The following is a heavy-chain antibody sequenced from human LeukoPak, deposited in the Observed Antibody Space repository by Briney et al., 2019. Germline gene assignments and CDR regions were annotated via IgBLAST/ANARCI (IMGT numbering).Heavy chain of an antibody. CDR1: GLSFSSYG. CDR3: AREVKLLYYFDY. V-gene: IGHV3-23*01. J-gene: IGHJ4*02. D-gene: IGHD1-26*01. Sequence: AGGSLRLSCTGSGLSFSSYGMSWVRQPPGKGLEWVSAISGSSGSTFYADSVKGRFTISRDNSKNTLYLQMNSLRAEDTAVYYCAREVKLLYYFDYWGQGTLVTVSS. CDR2: ISGSSGST.